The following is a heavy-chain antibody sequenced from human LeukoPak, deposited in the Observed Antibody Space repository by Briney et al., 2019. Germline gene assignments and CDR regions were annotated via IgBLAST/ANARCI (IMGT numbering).Heavy chain of an antibody. V-gene: IGHV3-20*01. J-gene: IGHJ5*02. CDR1: GFTIDDYA. Sequence: GSLILSCAASGFTIDDYAMSWVRQAPGKGLEWVSGINWNGGSTGYADSVKGRFNISRDNAKNSLYLQMNSLRAEDTALYHCAREIFGVVNWFDPWGQGTLVTVSS. D-gene: IGHD3-3*01. CDR2: INWNGGST. CDR3: AREIFGVVNWFDP.